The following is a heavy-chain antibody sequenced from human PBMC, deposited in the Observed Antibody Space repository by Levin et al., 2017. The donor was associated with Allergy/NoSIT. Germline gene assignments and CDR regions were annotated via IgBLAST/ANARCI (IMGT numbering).Heavy chain of an antibody. CDR3: ARVSSSGWYVIYYMDV. CDR2: ISYDGSNK. V-gene: IGHV3-30-3*01. D-gene: IGHD6-19*01. Sequence: GESLKISCAASGFTFSSYAMHWVRQAPGKGLEWVAVISYDGSNKYYADSVKGRFTISRDNSKNTLYLQMNSLRAEDTAVYYCARVSSSGWYVIYYMDVWGKGTTVTVSS. J-gene: IGHJ6*03. CDR1: GFTFSSYA.